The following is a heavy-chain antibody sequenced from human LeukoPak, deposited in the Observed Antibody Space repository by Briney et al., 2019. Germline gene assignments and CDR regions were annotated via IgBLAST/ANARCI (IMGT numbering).Heavy chain of an antibody. CDR1: GGTFSSYA. CDR3: AKDHPQWSDNWYFDL. J-gene: IGHJ2*01. V-gene: IGHV1-69*13. Sequence: SVKVSCKASGGTFSSYAISWVRQAPGQGLEWMGGIIPIFGTANYAQKFQGRVTITADESTSTAYMELSSLRSEDTAVYYCAKDHPQWSDNWYFDLWGRGTLVTVSS. CDR2: IIPIFGTA. D-gene: IGHD2-15*01.